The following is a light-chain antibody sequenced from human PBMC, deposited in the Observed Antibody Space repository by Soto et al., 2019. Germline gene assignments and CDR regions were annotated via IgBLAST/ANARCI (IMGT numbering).Light chain of an antibody. Sequence: EIVLTQSPATLSLSPGERATLSCRASQSVINYLAWYQQKPVQAPRLLIDDASNRATGIPARFSGSGSGTDFTLTISSLEPEDLAVYYCQQRRDWPLTFGGGTRVEIK. J-gene: IGKJ4*01. CDR3: QQRRDWPLT. V-gene: IGKV3-11*01. CDR1: QSVINY. CDR2: DAS.